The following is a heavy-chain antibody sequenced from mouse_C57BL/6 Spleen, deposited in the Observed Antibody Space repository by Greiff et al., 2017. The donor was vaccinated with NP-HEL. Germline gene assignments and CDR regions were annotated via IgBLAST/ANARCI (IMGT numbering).Heavy chain of an antibody. J-gene: IGHJ1*03. CDR2: ISSGSSTI. CDR1: GFTFSDYG. D-gene: IGHD6-1*01. Sequence: DVHLVESGGGLVKPGGSLKLSCAASGFTFSDYGMHWVRQAPEKGLEWVAYISSGSSTIYYADTVKGRFTISRDNAKNTLFLQMTSLRSEDTAMYYCARPLARYFDVWGTGTTVTVSS. V-gene: IGHV5-17*01. CDR3: ARPLARYFDV.